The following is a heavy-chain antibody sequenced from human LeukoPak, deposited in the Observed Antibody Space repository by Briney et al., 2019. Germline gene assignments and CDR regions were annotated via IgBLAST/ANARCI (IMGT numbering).Heavy chain of an antibody. CDR3: ARVETIDILTGFGH. J-gene: IGHJ5*02. CDR1: GFTFSSYG. Sequence: GGSLRLSCAASGFTFSSYGMHWVRQAPGKGLEWVAVISYDGSNKYYADSVKGRFTISRDNSKNTLYLQMNSLRAEDTAVYYCARVETIDILTGFGHWGQGTLVTVSS. V-gene: IGHV3-30*03. D-gene: IGHD3-9*01. CDR2: ISYDGSNK.